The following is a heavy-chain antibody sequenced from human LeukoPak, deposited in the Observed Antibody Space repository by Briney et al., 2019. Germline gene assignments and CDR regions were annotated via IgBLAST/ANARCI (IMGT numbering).Heavy chain of an antibody. J-gene: IGHJ4*02. Sequence: GGSLRLSCAASGFTFSSYSMNWVRQAPGKGLEWVSSISSSSSYIYYADSVKGRFTISRDNAKNSLYLQMNSLRAEDTAVYYCARGRGYCSSTSCYERGGRPFDYWGQGTLVTVSS. D-gene: IGHD2-2*01. CDR1: GFTFSSYS. V-gene: IGHV3-21*01. CDR3: ARGRGYCSSTSCYERGGRPFDY. CDR2: ISSSSSYI.